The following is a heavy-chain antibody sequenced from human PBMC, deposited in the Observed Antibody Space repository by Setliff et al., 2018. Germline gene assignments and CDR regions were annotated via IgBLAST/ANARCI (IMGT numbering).Heavy chain of an antibody. V-gene: IGHV1-18*01. D-gene: IGHD2-21*01. J-gene: IGHJ4*02. Sequence: GGSVKVSCKTSGLNFITYGFSWVRQAPGQGLEWMGWISPYSGETNNAQKFQDRLSVTADTSSKTIYMELRSLTSDDTAVYFCTTSRAPRVVLAADFDLWGQGTQVTVSS. CDR1: GLNFITYG. CDR3: TTSRAPRVVLAADFDL. CDR2: ISPYSGET.